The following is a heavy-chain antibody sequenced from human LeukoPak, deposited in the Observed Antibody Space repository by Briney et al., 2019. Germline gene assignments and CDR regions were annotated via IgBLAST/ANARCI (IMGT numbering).Heavy chain of an antibody. D-gene: IGHD2-2*01. CDR3: ARGRWGVVPAATGQQLVYWFDP. V-gene: IGHV1-8*03. Sequence: GASVKVSCKASGYTFTSYDINWVRQATGQGLEWMGWMNPNSGNTGYAQKFQGRVTITRNTSISTAYMELSSLRSEDMAVYYCARGRWGVVPAATGQQLVYWFDPWGQGTLVTVSS. CDR2: MNPNSGNT. J-gene: IGHJ5*02. CDR1: GYTFTSYD.